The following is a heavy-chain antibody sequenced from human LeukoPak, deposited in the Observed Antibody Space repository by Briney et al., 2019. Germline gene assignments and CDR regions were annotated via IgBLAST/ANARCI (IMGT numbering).Heavy chain of an antibody. J-gene: IGHJ4*02. Sequence: PEASVKVSCKASGYTFTGYYIHWVRQAPGQRLEWVGWINPNGGGTNYAQKFQGRVTMTRDTSISTAYMELSRLTSDDTAVYYCARGDGSYLIWGQGTLVTVPS. CDR3: ARGDGSYLI. V-gene: IGHV1-2*02. CDR2: INPNGGGT. D-gene: IGHD1-26*01. CDR1: GYTFTGYY.